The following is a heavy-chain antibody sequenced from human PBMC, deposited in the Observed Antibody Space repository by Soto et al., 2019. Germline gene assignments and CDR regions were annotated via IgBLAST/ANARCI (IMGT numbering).Heavy chain of an antibody. CDR1: GFTFSSYA. CDR2: ISATGGLK. CDR3: AREVGAPSGWLDP. V-gene: IGHV3-23*01. J-gene: IGHJ5*02. D-gene: IGHD1-26*01. Sequence: PGGSLRLSCAASGFTFSSYAMSWVRQSPGKGLQWVSGISATGGLKYYADSVQGRFTISRDNSKNTLYLQMDNLRDEDTAIYYCAREVGAPSGWLDPWGQGTQVTVSS.